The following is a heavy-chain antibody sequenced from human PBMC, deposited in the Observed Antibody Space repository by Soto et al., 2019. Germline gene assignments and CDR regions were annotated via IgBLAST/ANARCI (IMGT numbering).Heavy chain of an antibody. Sequence: EVQLVESGGGLVQPGGSLRLSCAASGFTFSSYWMSWVRQAPGKGLEWVANIKQDGSEKYYVDSVEGRFTISRDNAKNSLYLQMNSLRAEDTAVYYCARDGSIAAAGFYYYYGMDVWGQGTTVTVSS. CDR3: ARDGSIAAAGFYYYYGMDV. CDR2: IKQDGSEK. V-gene: IGHV3-7*03. CDR1: GFTFSSYW. J-gene: IGHJ6*02. D-gene: IGHD6-13*01.